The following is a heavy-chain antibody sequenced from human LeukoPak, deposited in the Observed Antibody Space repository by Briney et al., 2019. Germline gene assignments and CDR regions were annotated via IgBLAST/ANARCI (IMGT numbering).Heavy chain of an antibody. J-gene: IGHJ4*02. CDR1: GGSISSSSYY. Sequence: PSETPSLTCTVSGGSISSSSYYWGWIRQPPGKGLEWIGSIYYSGSTYYNPSLKSRVTISVDTSKNQFSLKLSSVTAADTAVYYCVSRSPTWTYYFDYWGQGTLVTVSS. D-gene: IGHD1-1*01. CDR3: VSRSPTWTYYFDY. V-gene: IGHV4-39*05. CDR2: IYYSGST.